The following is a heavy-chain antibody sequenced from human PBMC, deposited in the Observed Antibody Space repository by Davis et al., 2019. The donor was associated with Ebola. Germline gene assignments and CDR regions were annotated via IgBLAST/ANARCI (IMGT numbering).Heavy chain of an antibody. CDR3: ARHRSKFVGLEWFDS. J-gene: IGHJ5*01. D-gene: IGHD1-26*01. CDR2: IYTGDSDT. Sequence: PGGSLRLSCKDSGNSSTSHWIGWVRQMPGKGLDWMGIIYTGDSDTRYSPSFRGQVTISADKSMKTAFLQWSSLKASDTAMYYCARHRSKFVGLEWFDSWGQGTLVTVSS. CDR1: GNSSTSHW. V-gene: IGHV5-51*01.